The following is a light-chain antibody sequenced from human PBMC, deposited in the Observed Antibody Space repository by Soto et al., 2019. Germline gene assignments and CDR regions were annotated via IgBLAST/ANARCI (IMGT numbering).Light chain of an antibody. CDR3: CSYGGSYSWV. V-gene: IGLV2-11*01. CDR2: DVN. CDR1: SSDVGSYKS. Sequence: QSALTQPRSVSASPGQSVTISCTGTSSDVGSYKSVSWYQQSPGKAPKLMIYDVNKRPSGVPDRFSGSKSGNTASLTISGLQAEHESDYYCCSYGGSYSWVFGGGTKLTVL. J-gene: IGLJ3*02.